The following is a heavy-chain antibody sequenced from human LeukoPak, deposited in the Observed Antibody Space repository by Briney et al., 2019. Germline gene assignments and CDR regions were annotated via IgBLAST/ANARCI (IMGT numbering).Heavy chain of an antibody. Sequence: ASVKVSCKASGYTFTGYYMHWVRQAPGQGLEWMGWINPNSGGTNNAQKFQGWVTMTRDTSIISAYMELSRLRSDDTAVYHCARGGGGGYYYGSGSTAGAPINAFDIWGQGTMVTVSS. V-gene: IGHV1-2*04. CDR2: INPNSGGT. D-gene: IGHD3-10*01. CDR1: GYTFTGYY. CDR3: ARGGGGGYYYGSGSTAGAPINAFDI. J-gene: IGHJ3*02.